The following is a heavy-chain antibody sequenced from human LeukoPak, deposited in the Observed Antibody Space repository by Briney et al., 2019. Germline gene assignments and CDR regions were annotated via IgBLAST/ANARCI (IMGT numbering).Heavy chain of an antibody. D-gene: IGHD3-10*01. J-gene: IGHJ4*02. CDR2: LRPNGSN. Sequence: GGSLRLSCAASGFTPSAFGMHWVRQAPGKGLEWVAFLRPNGSNNYADSVKGRFAISRDNSKNTLYLQMNGLRTEDTAFYYCAKDQAGTWGLDYWGQGTLVTVSS. CDR3: AKDQAGTWGLDY. V-gene: IGHV3-30*02. CDR1: GFTPSAFG.